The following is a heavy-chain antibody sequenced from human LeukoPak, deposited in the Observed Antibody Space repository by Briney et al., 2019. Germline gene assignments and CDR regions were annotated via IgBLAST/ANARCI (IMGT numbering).Heavy chain of an antibody. CDR3: AKDLSSGYDIFDY. D-gene: IGHD5-12*01. J-gene: IGHJ4*02. CDR2: IWYDGSNK. CDR1: GFTFSSYG. Sequence: SGGSLRLSCAASGFTFSSYGMHWVRQAPGKGLEWVAVIWYDGSNKYYADSVKGRFTISRDNSKNTLYPQMNSLRAEDTAVYYCAKDLSSGYDIFDYWGQGTLVTVSS. V-gene: IGHV3-33*06.